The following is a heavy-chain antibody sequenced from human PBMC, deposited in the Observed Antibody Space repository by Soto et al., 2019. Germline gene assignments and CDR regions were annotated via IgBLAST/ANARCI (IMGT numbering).Heavy chain of an antibody. Sequence: GGSLRLSCVASGFTFSSYAMSWVRQVPGKGLEWVSTISDAAGSAYYVDSVKGRFTISRDNSKKTLYLQMNSLRAEDSAVYDCARPYGGKIGDAPDLWGPGTMVT. D-gene: IGHD4-17*01. CDR2: ISDAAGSA. V-gene: IGHV3-23*01. J-gene: IGHJ3*01. CDR3: ARPYGGKIGDAPDL. CDR1: GFTFSSYA.